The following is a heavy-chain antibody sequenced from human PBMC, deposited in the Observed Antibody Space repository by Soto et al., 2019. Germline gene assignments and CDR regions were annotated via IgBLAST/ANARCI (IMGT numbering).Heavy chain of an antibody. CDR1: GGSISSSSYY. Sequence: QLQLQESGPGLVKPSETLSLTCTVSGGSISSSSYYWGWIRQPPGKGLEWIGSIYYSGSTYYNPSLKSRVTISVDTSKNHFSLKLSSVTAADTAVYYCARHLVVVAATHAFDIWGPGTMVTVSS. CDR2: IYYSGST. J-gene: IGHJ3*02. V-gene: IGHV4-39*01. CDR3: ARHLVVVAATHAFDI. D-gene: IGHD2-15*01.